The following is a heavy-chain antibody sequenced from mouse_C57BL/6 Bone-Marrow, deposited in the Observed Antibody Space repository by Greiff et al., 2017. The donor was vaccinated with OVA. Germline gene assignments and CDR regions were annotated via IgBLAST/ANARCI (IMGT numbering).Heavy chain of an antibody. Sequence: DVQLQESGAELVRPGASVKLSCTASGFNIQDDYMHWVKQRPEQGLEWIGWIDPENGDTEYASKFQGKATITADTSSNTAYLQLSSLTSEDTAVYYCTTDAVVAGMDYWGQGTSVTVSA. CDR3: TTDAVVAGMDY. V-gene: IGHV14-4*01. D-gene: IGHD1-1*01. CDR1: GFNIQDDY. CDR2: IDPENGDT. J-gene: IGHJ4*01.